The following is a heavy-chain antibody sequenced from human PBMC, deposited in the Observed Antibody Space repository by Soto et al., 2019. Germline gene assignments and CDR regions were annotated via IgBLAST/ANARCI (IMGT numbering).Heavy chain of an antibody. CDR3: ARDLSPGYSSSWYGWFDP. CDR1: GGSISSYY. D-gene: IGHD6-13*01. J-gene: IGHJ5*02. Sequence: SETLSLTCTVSGGSISSYYWSWIRQPPGKGLEWIGYIYYSGSTNYNPSLKSRVTISVDTSKNQFSLKLSSVTAADTAVYYCARDLSPGYSSSWYGWFDPWGQGTLVTVS. CDR2: IYYSGST. V-gene: IGHV4-59*01.